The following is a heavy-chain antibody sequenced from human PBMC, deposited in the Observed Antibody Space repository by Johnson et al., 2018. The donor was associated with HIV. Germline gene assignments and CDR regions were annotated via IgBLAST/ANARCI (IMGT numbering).Heavy chain of an antibody. D-gene: IGHD4-23*01. CDR2: IYSGGST. J-gene: IGHJ3*02. CDR1: GFTVSSNY. CDR3: AKSPGKDHGGKSGAFDI. Sequence: VQLVESGGGLVQPGGSLRLSCAASGFTVSSNYMSWVRQAPGKGLAWVSVIYSGGSTYYADSVKGRFTISRDNSKNTLYLQMNSLGAEDTAVYYCAKSPGKDHGGKSGAFDIWGQGTMVTVSS. V-gene: IGHV3-66*01.